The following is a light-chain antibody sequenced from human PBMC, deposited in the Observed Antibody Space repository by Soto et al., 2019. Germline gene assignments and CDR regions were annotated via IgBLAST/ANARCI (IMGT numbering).Light chain of an antibody. Sequence: QSALTQPASVSGSPGQSITISCTGTSSDVGGYYYVSWYQHHPGKAPKLMIYQVSNRPAGVSHRFSGSKSGNTASLPLSRXXAEDEADYYCSSYTSSNTFYVFGTGTKLPVL. CDR1: SSDVGGYYY. CDR2: QVS. V-gene: IGLV2-14*01. CDR3: SSYTSSNTFYV. J-gene: IGLJ1*01.